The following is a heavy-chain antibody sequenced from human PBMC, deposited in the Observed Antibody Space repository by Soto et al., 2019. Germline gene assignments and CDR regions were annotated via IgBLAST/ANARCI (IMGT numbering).Heavy chain of an antibody. V-gene: IGHV4-59*11. D-gene: IGHD3-22*01. J-gene: IGHJ4*02. Sequence: SETLSLTCTVSGGSISSHYWSWIRQPPGKGLEWIGYIYYSGSSNYNPSLKSRVTISVDSSKNQFSLKLSSVTAADTAVYYCARTISGYYFDYWGQGTLVTVS. CDR3: ARTISGYYFDY. CDR2: IYYSGSS. CDR1: GGSISSHY.